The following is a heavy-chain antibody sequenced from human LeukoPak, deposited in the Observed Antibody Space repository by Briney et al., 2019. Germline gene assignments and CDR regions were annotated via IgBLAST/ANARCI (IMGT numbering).Heavy chain of an antibody. Sequence: GGSLRLSCAASGFTFSSYAMSWVRQAPGRGLEWVSAISSSGGSTYYADSVKGRFTISRDNSKNTLYLQMNSLRAEDTAVYYCAKSTETYDDSRWDYWGQGTLVTVSS. J-gene: IGHJ4*02. V-gene: IGHV3-23*01. CDR3: AKSTETYDDSRWDY. CDR2: ISSSGGST. D-gene: IGHD4-17*01. CDR1: GFTFSSYA.